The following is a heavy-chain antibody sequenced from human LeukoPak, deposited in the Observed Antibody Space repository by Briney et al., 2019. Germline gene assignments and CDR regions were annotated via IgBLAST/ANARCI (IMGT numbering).Heavy chain of an antibody. J-gene: IGHJ4*02. CDR2: IYHSGST. V-gene: IGHV4-30-2*02. Sequence: PSQTLSLTCTVSGGSISSGGYYWSWIRQPPGKGLEWIGYIYHSGSTYYNPSLKSRVTISVDTSKNQFSLKLSSVTAADTAVYYCARSLWFGEFPFGYWGQGTLVTVSS. CDR3: ARSLWFGEFPFGY. CDR1: GGSISSGGYY. D-gene: IGHD3-10*01.